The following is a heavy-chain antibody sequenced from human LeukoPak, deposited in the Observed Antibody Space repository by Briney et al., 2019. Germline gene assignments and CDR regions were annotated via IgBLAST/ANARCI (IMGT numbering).Heavy chain of an antibody. CDR3: AAGSRHYYFYYMAV. CDR2: MSYSGTS. J-gene: IGHJ6*03. Sequence: SETLSLTCTVSGGSIKTYYWSWSRQSPGKGLEWIGSMSYSGTSNYIPSLKSRVSMTIDISKNQFSLKLTSVTAADTALYFCAAGSRHYYFYYMAVWGTGTTVTVSS. V-gene: IGHV4-59*08. CDR1: GGSIKTYY.